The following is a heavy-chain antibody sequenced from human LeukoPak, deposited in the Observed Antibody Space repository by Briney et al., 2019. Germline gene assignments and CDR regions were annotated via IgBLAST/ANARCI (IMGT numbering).Heavy chain of an antibody. J-gene: IGHJ4*02. CDR2: IYTMVST. CDR1: GGSISSYY. V-gene: IGHV4-4*07. CDR3: ARGRWDGSGWEGGFDY. Sequence: SETLSLTCTVSGGSISSYYWSWIRQPAGEGLEWIERIYTMVSTNYNPSLKSRVTRSGDAAKNQFSLKLSSVTAADTAVYSCARGRWDGSGWEGGFDYWGQGTLVTVSS. D-gene: IGHD6-19*01.